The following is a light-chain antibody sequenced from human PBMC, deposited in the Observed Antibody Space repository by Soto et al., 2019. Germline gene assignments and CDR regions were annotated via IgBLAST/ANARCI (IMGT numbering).Light chain of an antibody. CDR3: QQYNGYSHT. CDR2: DAT. CDR1: QSITRW. V-gene: IGKV1-5*01. J-gene: IGKJ2*01. Sequence: DIHRTQSISTLSSSVGSRFTITCLADQSITRWLAWFQQKPGKAPSILIYDATNLQPGVPSRFSGSGSGTEFTLTISSLQPDDFATYYCQQYNGYSHTFGKGTKLDIK.